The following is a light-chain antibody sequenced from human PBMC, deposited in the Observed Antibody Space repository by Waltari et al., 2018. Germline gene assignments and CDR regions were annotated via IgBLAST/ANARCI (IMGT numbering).Light chain of an antibody. CDR3: NSRDSSGNPYV. Sequence: SSELTQDPAVSVALGQTVRITCQGDSLRTYYANWYQQKPGQAPVLVIYGKNNRPSGIPDRLSASSSGNTASVTIAGAQAEDEADYYCNSRDSSGNPYVFGSGTKVTVL. CDR1: SLRTYY. V-gene: IGLV3-19*01. J-gene: IGLJ1*01. CDR2: GKN.